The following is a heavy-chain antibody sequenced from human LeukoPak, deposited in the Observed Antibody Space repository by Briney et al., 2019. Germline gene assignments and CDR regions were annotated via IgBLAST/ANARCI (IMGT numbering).Heavy chain of an antibody. J-gene: IGHJ3*02. D-gene: IGHD2-21*01. Sequence: GGSLRLSCAASGFTFSSYGMHWVRQAPGKGLEWVAVIWYDGSNKYYADSVKGRFTISRDNSKNTLYLQMNSLRAEDTAVYHCARAHSGGYRLFAFDIWGQGTMVTVSS. CDR2: IWYDGSNK. CDR1: GFTFSSYG. V-gene: IGHV3-33*01. CDR3: ARAHSGGYRLFAFDI.